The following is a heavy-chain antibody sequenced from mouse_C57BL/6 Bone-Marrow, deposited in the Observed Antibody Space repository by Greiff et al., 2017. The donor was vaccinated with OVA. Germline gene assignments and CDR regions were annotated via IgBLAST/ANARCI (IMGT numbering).Heavy chain of an antibody. CDR2: ISDGGSYT. D-gene: IGHD2-3*01. Sequence: DVMLVESGGGLVKPGGSLKLSCAASGFTFSSYAMSWVRQTPEKRLEWVATISDGGSYTYYPDNVKGRFTISRDNAKNNLYLQMSHLKSEDTAMYYCARENDGYYCDYWGQGTTLTVSS. J-gene: IGHJ2*01. CDR1: GFTFSSYA. V-gene: IGHV5-4*01. CDR3: ARENDGYYCDY.